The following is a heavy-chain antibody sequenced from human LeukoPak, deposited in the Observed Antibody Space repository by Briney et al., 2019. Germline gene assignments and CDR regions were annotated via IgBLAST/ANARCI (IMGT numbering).Heavy chain of an antibody. V-gene: IGHV3-7*01. J-gene: IGHJ4*02. CDR3: ARDYYYGSGSYYQN. Sequence: GGSLILSCSASGFTFSTYWMSWVRQAPGRGLEWVANIKEDGSEKYYVDSVKGRFTISRDNAKNSLYLQMNSLRAEDTAVYYCARDYYYGSGSYYQNWGQGTLVTVSS. CDR2: IKEDGSEK. CDR1: GFTFSTYW. D-gene: IGHD3-10*01.